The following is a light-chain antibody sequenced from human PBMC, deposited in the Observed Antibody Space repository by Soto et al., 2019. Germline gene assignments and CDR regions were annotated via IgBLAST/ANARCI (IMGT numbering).Light chain of an antibody. CDR2: DAS. CDR1: QSGFSFY. Sequence: EIVLTQSPGTLSLSPGERATLSCRASQSGFSFYLAWFQQKPGQAPRLLIYDASIRATGIPDRFSGNGYGTDFTLTISRLEPEDFAMYYCHQYGSTPWTLGQGTRVEV. CDR3: HQYGSTPWT. J-gene: IGKJ1*01. V-gene: IGKV3-20*01.